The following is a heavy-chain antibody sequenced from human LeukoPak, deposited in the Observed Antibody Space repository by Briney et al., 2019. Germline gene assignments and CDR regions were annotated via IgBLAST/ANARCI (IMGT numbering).Heavy chain of an antibody. CDR1: GASFNTYY. CDR3: ARGPVALPNDRLSLFFDF. J-gene: IGHJ5*01. Sequence: KPSETLSLTCAVYGASFNTYYWTWIRQSPDKGLEWIGEVKHDGDTNVNPSLRSRVAMSVDASKNQFSLKMTSVTAADTAIYFCARGPVALPNDRLSLFFDFWGQGTLVTVSS. V-gene: IGHV4-34*01. D-gene: IGHD2-8*01. CDR2: VKHDGDT.